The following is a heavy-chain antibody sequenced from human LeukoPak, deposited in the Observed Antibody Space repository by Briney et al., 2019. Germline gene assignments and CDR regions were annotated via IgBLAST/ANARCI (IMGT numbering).Heavy chain of an antibody. V-gene: IGHV3-53*01. Sequence: PGGSLRLSCAASGFTFSSYSMNWVRQAPGKGLEWVSVIYSGGTTYYADSVEGRFTISRDNSKNTLDPQMNSLRAEDTAVYYCARGTHCTSTSCSVYWGQGTLVTVSS. J-gene: IGHJ4*02. CDR2: IYSGGTT. D-gene: IGHD2-2*01. CDR3: ARGTHCTSTSCSVY. CDR1: GFTFSSYS.